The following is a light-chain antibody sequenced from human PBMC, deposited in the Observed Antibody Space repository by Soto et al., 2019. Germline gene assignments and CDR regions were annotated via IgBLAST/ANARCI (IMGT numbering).Light chain of an antibody. V-gene: IGKV3-11*01. CDR1: QSVSSY. Sequence: EIVLTQSPATLSLSPGERATLSCRASQSVSSYLAWYQQKPGQAPMLLIYDASNRATGIPARFSGSGSGTDFTLTISGLEPEAFAFCYCQKRRTSPLTFGQGTKVEIK. CDR3: QKRRTSPLT. CDR2: DAS. J-gene: IGKJ1*01.